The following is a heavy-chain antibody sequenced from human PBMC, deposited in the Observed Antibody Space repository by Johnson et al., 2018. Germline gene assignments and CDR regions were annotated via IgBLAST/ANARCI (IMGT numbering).Heavy chain of an antibody. Sequence: VQLVQSGGGLARPGGSLRVSCAASGFSVSDNYMSWVRQASGKGPEWVSIMYTRGSTYYAESVKGRFTISRDNSSHTLYLQMNSLRPEDTAVYFCARYHYDSSGFEGFDVWGQGTMVTVSS. CDR2: MYTRGST. J-gene: IGHJ3*01. CDR3: ARYHYDSSGFEGFDV. D-gene: IGHD3-22*01. CDR1: GFSVSDNY. V-gene: IGHV3-66*02.